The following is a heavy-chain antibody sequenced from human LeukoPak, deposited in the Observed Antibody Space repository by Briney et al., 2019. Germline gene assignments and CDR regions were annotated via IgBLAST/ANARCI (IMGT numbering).Heavy chain of an antibody. D-gene: IGHD2-2*01. J-gene: IGHJ4*02. CDR3: ARDLKTAMDYFDY. V-gene: IGHV3-23*01. Sequence: GGSLRLSCAASGFTFSSYGMSWVRQAPGKGLEWVSGISGSGGTTYYADSVKGRFTISRDNSKNTLFLQMNSLRPEDTAVYYCARDLKTAMDYFDYWGQGALVTVSS. CDR2: ISGSGGTT. CDR1: GFTFSSYG.